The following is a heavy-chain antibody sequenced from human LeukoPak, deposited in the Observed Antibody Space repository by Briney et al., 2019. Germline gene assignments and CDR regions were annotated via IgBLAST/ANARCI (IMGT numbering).Heavy chain of an antibody. J-gene: IGHJ6*03. V-gene: IGHV3-30*02. CDR1: GFTFSSYG. CDR2: IRYDGSNK. CDR3: AKDSRFYYDSSTDEYYYYYMDV. D-gene: IGHD3-22*01. Sequence: PGGSLRLSCAASGFTFSSYGMHWVRQAPGKGLEWVAFIRYDGSNKYYADSVKGRFTISRDNSKNTLYLQMNSLRAEDTAVYYCAKDSRFYYDSSTDEYYYYYMDVWGKGTTVTVSS.